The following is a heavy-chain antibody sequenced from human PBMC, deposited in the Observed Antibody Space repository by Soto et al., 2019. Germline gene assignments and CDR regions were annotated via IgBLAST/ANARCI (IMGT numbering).Heavy chain of an antibody. J-gene: IGHJ3*01. Sequence: GSLRLSCAAPGFTFSSYGMHWVRQAPGKGLEWVAVIWSEGSNKYYADSVKGRFTISTDNSKNPLYLQRNSLRAEDTAVYYCARDRGRWITGGALERWGQGTMVTAS. CDR3: ARDRGRWITGGALER. V-gene: IGHV3-33*01. CDR1: GFTFSSYG. CDR2: IWSEGSNK. D-gene: IGHD3-3*01.